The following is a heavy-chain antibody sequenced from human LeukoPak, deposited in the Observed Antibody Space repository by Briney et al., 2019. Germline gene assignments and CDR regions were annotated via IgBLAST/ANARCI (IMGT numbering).Heavy chain of an antibody. CDR2: IYYSGST. Sequence: SQTLPLTCTVSGGSISSGDYYWSWIRQPPGKGLEWIGYIYYSGSTYYNPSLKSRVTISVDTSKNQFSLKLSSVTAADTAVYYCARDKGGGPQKGLFDYWGQGTLVTVSS. J-gene: IGHJ4*02. V-gene: IGHV4-30-4*01. CDR3: ARDKGGGPQKGLFDY. D-gene: IGHD4-23*01. CDR1: GGSISSGDYY.